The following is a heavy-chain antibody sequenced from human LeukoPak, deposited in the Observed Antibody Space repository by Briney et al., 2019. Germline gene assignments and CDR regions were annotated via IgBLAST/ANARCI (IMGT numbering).Heavy chain of an antibody. J-gene: IGHJ4*02. V-gene: IGHV4-61*05. Sequence: PSETLSLTCTVSGGSISSSTYYWGWIRQPPGKGLEWIGYICYSGSINYNPSLKSRVTISVDTSKNQFSLKLSSVTAADTAVYYCARRGSSSSVDFWGQGTLVTVSS. CDR3: ARRGSSSSVDF. D-gene: IGHD1-26*01. CDR1: GGSISSSTYY. CDR2: ICYSGSI.